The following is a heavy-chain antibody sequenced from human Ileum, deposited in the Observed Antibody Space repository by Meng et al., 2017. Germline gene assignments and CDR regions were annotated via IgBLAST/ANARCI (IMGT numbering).Heavy chain of an antibody. CDR1: GFSFSDSS. CDR2: IRSKANNYAT. Sequence: VQLVESGGGLVQPGGSLKLSCASSGFSFSDSSMHWVRQASGKGLEWVGHIRSKANNYATAYAASVKGRFTISRDESKNTAYPQMSSLKTEDTAVYYCTRLYSAGWGQGTLVTVSS. J-gene: IGHJ4*02. V-gene: IGHV3-73*02. D-gene: IGHD6-13*01. CDR3: TRLYSAG.